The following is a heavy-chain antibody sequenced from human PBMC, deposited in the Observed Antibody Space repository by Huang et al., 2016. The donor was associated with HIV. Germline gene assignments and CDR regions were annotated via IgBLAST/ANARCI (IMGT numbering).Heavy chain of an antibody. CDR2: IIPIFGTA. V-gene: IGHV1-69*13. CDR3: ARTAYSYGFRQGYNWFDP. CDR1: GGTFSSYA. D-gene: IGHD5-18*01. J-gene: IGHJ5*02. Sequence: QVLLVQSGAEVRKPGSSVKVYCTAFGGTFSSYAISWVRQAPGQGREWMGGIIPIFGTANYTQKFQGRVTITVDESTNTGYMELTRLTSEDTAVYYCARTAYSYGFRQGYNWFDPWGQGTPVTVSS.